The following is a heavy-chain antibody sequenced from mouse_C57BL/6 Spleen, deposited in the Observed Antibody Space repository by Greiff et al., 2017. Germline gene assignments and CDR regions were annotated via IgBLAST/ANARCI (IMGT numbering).Heavy chain of an antibody. D-gene: IGHD1-1*01. CDR3: ASTDYYDAFDY. Sequence: QVQLQQPGAELVRPGTSVKLSCKASGYTFTSYWMHWVKQRPGQGLEWIGVIDPSDSYTNYNQKFKGKATLTVDTSSSTAYMQLSSLTSEDSAVYYCASTDYYDAFDYWGQGTTLTVSS. CDR1: GYTFTSYW. V-gene: IGHV1-59*01. J-gene: IGHJ2*01. CDR2: IDPSDSYT.